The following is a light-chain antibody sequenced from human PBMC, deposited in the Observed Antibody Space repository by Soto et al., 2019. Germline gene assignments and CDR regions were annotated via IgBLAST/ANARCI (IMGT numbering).Light chain of an antibody. CDR3: AAWDDSLNGVV. J-gene: IGLJ2*01. CDR2: SNN. V-gene: IGLV1-44*01. CDR1: SSNIGSNT. Sequence: QYVLTQPPSASGTTGQRVTISCSGSSSNIGSNTVNWYQQLPGTAPKLLIYSNNQRPSGVPDRFSGSKSGTSASLAISWLQAEYEADYYCAAWDDSLNGVVFGGGTKLTVL.